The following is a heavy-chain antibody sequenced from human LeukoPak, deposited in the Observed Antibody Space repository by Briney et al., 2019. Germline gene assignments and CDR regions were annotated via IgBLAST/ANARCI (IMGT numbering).Heavy chain of an antibody. Sequence: SETLSLTCTVSGGSVSSGSYYWSWIRQPPGKGLGWIGYIYYSGSTNYNPSLKSRVTISVDTSKNQFSPKLSSVTAADTAVYYCARIQWLVRFDYWGQGTLVTVSS. J-gene: IGHJ4*02. CDR2: IYYSGST. CDR3: ARIQWLVRFDY. CDR1: GGSVSSGSYY. V-gene: IGHV4-61*01. D-gene: IGHD6-19*01.